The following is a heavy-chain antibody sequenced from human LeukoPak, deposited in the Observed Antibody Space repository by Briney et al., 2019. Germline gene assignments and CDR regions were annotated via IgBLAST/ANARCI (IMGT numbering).Heavy chain of an antibody. CDR3: ATLSLLRGFDY. V-gene: IGHV4-59*08. J-gene: IGHJ4*02. D-gene: IGHD3-10*01. CDR2: VYYSGST. CDR1: GDSVRNYY. Sequence: SETLSLTCTVSGDSVRNYYWSWIRQPPGKGLEWIGYVYYSGSTNYNPSLKSRVSMSVDTSKNQISLNLSPVTAADTAVYYCATLSLLRGFDYWGQGTLVTVSS.